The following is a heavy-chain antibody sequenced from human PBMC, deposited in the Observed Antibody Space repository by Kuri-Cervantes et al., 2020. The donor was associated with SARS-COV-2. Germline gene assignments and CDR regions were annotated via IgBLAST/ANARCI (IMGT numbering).Heavy chain of an antibody. CDR2: ISYDGNNK. Sequence: GGSLRLSCAASHFTFSGYAFHWVRQAPGQGLEWVAAISYDGNNKYFADSVRGRFTVSRDNSKNTLYLEMDGLRPEDTAVYYCARDMTFDEYGDYFYYYMDVWGKGTTVTVSS. CDR3: ARDMTFDEYGDYFYYYMDV. V-gene: IGHV3-30*04. J-gene: IGHJ6*03. CDR1: HFTFSGYA. D-gene: IGHD3-16*01.